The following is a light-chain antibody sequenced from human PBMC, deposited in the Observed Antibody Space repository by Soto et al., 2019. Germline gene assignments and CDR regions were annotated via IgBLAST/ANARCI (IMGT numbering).Light chain of an antibody. CDR2: DAS. CDR3: QQYNSYCT. Sequence: DIQMTQSPSTLSASVGVRVTITCRASQSISSWLAWYQQKPGKAPKLLIYDASSLESGVPSRFSGSGSGTEFTLTISSLQPDDFATYYCQQYNSYCTFGQGTKVEIK. CDR1: QSISSW. J-gene: IGKJ1*01. V-gene: IGKV1-5*01.